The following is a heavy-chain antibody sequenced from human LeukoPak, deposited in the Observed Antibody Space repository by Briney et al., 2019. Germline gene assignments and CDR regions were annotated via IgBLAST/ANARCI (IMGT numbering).Heavy chain of an antibody. CDR1: GGSISSYY. V-gene: IGHV4-59*01. J-gene: IGHJ6*03. CDR2: IYYSGST. D-gene: IGHD3-3*01. CDR3: ARGYGGSTIFGVVRPDYYYYYMDV. Sequence: SETLSLTCTVSGGSISSYYWSWIRQPPGKGLEWIGYIYYSGSTNYNPSLKSRVTISVDTSKNQFSLKLSSVTAADTAVYYCARGYGGSTIFGVVRPDYYYYYMDVWGKGTTVTVSS.